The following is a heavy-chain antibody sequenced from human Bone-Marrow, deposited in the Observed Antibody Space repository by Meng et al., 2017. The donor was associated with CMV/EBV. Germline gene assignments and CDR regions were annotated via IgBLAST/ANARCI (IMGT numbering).Heavy chain of an antibody. Sequence: GESLKISCAASGFTFSSYHMNWVRQAPGRGLDWVSSISGSSTYIYYADSVKGRFTISRDNAKNSLYLQMNSLRAEDTAVYYCARETFYCSSTSCYPDYWGQGTLVTVSS. V-gene: IGHV3-21*06. CDR2: ISGSSTYI. CDR3: ARETFYCSSTSCYPDY. CDR1: GFTFSSYH. D-gene: IGHD2-2*01. J-gene: IGHJ4*02.